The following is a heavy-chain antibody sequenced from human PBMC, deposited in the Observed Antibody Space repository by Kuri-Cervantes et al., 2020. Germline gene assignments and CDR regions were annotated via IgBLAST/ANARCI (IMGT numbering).Heavy chain of an antibody. D-gene: IGHD2-15*01. J-gene: IGHJ3*02. V-gene: IGHV3-20*04. CDR2: INWNGGST. CDR1: GFIFDDYG. Sequence: GGSLRLSCATSGFIFDDYGMSWVRQAPGKGLEWVAGINWNGGSTGYADSVKGRFTVSRDNAKNSLYLQMNSLRAEDTALYYCARVGYCSGGSCYPGLGAFDIWGQGTMVTVSS. CDR3: ARVGYCSGGSCYPGLGAFDI.